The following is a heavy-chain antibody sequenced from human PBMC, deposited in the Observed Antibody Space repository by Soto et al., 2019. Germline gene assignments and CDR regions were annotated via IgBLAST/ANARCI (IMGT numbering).Heavy chain of an antibody. J-gene: IGHJ4*02. D-gene: IGHD2-15*01. CDR2: INHSGST. V-gene: IGHV4-34*01. CDR3: ARVRRKWWYYFDY. CDR1: GGSFSGYY. Sequence: SETLSLTCAVYGGSFSGYYWSWIRQPPGKGLEWIGEINHSGSTNYNPSLKSRVTISVDTSKNQFSLKLSSVTAADTAVYYCARVRRKWWYYFDYWGQGTLVTVSS.